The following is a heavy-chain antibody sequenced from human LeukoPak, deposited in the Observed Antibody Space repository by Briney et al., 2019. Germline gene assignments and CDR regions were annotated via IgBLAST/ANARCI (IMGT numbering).Heavy chain of an antibody. Sequence: GASVKVSCKASGYTFTSYAMNWVRQAPGHGLEWMGWSNTNTGNPTYAQGFTGRFVFSLDTSVSTAYLQISSLKAEDTAVCYCANGYGSGSYTPFDYWGQGTLVTVSS. V-gene: IGHV7-4-1*02. D-gene: IGHD3-10*01. CDR3: ANGYGSGSYTPFDY. CDR1: GYTFTSYA. CDR2: SNTNTGNP. J-gene: IGHJ4*02.